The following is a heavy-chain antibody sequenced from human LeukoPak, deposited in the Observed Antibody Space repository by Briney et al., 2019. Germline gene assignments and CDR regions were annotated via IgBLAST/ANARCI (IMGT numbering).Heavy chain of an antibody. CDR2: IYYSGST. J-gene: IGHJ4*02. Sequence: SETLSLTCTASGDSIGSSRYYWGWIRQPPGKGLEWIGSIYYSGSTHYNPSLQSRVTISVDMSNSHFSLNLRSVTAADTAVYYCVRSQLRWQVDYWAQGTLVTVSS. CDR1: GDSIGSSRYY. CDR3: VRSQLRWQVDY. D-gene: IGHD4-23*01. V-gene: IGHV4-39*02.